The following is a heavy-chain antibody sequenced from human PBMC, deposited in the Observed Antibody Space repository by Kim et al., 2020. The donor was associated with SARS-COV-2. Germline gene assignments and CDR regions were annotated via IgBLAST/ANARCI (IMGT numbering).Heavy chain of an antibody. D-gene: IGHD3-10*01. J-gene: IGHJ4*02. CDR3: ARNADVESAGPYYRGFDS. Sequence: ASVKVSCKASGYTFISYHLHWVRQAPGQRPEWVGVMAPTGGRPTYAQIFQGRVTMTSDVSSNTVYMEVSSLRSDDTAVYYCARNADVESAGPYYRGFDSWGQGTLVTVSS. CDR2: MAPTGGRP. V-gene: IGHV1-46*01. CDR1: GYTFISYH.